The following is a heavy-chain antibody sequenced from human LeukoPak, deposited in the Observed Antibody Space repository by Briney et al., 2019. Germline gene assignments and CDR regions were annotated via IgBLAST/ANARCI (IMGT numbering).Heavy chain of an antibody. V-gene: IGHV3-74*01. CDR3: TSDTVDTSLGIDY. Sequence: GGSLRLSCAASGFTFSSQWMHWVRQVPGEGLVWVSRISRDGRSTAYADSVKGRFTISRDNAKNTLYLQMNSLRAEDTAVYYCTSDTVDTSLGIDYWGLGTLVTVSS. J-gene: IGHJ4*02. D-gene: IGHD5-18*01. CDR2: ISRDGRST. CDR1: GFTFSSQW.